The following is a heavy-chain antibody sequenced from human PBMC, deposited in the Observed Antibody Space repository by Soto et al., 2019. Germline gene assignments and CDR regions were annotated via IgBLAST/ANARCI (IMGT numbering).Heavy chain of an antibody. Sequence: GGSLRLSCAASGFTFSSYSMNWVRQAPGKGLEWVSFISSSSSTIYYADSVKGRFTISRGNVMNSLYLQMNSLRAEDTAVYYCAKDGYQEWPTMDYWGQGTLVTVSS. CDR2: ISSSSSTI. CDR3: AKDGYQEWPTMDY. D-gene: IGHD2-2*01. J-gene: IGHJ4*02. CDR1: GFTFSSYS. V-gene: IGHV3-48*01.